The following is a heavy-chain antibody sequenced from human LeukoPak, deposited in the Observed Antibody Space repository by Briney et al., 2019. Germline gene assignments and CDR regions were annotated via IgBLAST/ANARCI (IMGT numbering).Heavy chain of an antibody. CDR1: GFTFSSYA. D-gene: IGHD1/OR15-1a*01. CDR3: AKGGGNNGMDV. Sequence: GGSLRLSCAASGFTFSSYALSWVRQAPGKGLEWVSAISDSGGDKYYVDSVKGRFTISRDNSKNTLYLQMNSLRGEDTAVYYCAKGGGNNGMDVWGQGTTVTVSS. V-gene: IGHV3-23*01. CDR2: ISDSGGDK. J-gene: IGHJ6*02.